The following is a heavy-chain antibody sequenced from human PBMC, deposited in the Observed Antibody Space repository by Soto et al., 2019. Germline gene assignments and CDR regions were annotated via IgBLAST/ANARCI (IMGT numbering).Heavy chain of an antibody. Sequence: QVQLQESGPGLVKPSGTLSLTCAVSGGSISSSNWWSWVRQPPGKGLEWIGEIYHSGSTNYNPSLKSQVTKSVDKYKNQFSLKLSSVTAADTAVYYCARSVVVPAAPMVYYYYGMDVWGQGTTVTVSS. D-gene: IGHD2-2*01. V-gene: IGHV4-4*02. CDR3: ARSVVVPAAPMVYYYYGMDV. CDR1: GGSISSSNW. CDR2: IYHSGST. J-gene: IGHJ6*02.